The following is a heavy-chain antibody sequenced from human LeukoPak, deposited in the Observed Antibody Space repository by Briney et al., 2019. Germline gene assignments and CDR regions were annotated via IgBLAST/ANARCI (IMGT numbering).Heavy chain of an antibody. CDR1: GYTFTSYD. CDR2: MNPNSGNT. V-gene: IGHV1-8*01. Sequence: ASVKVSCKASGYTFTSYDINWVRQATGQGLEWMGWMNPNSGNTGYAQKFQGRVTMTRNTSISTAYMELSSLRSEDTAVYYCARGRGLSMVRGVISAYRGQGTLVTVSS. D-gene: IGHD3-10*01. CDR3: ARGRGLSMVRGVISAY. J-gene: IGHJ4*02.